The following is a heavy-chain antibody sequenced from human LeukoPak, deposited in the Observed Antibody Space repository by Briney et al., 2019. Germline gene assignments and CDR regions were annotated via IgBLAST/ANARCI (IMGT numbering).Heavy chain of an antibody. CDR3: ARHFLGELPDMDV. J-gene: IGHJ6*02. V-gene: IGHV5-10-1*01. Sequence: RGESLKISCKGSGYIFTSYWISWVRQMPGKGLEWMGRIDPSDSYTKYSPSLQGHVTISGDESVSTAYLQWSSLKASDTAMYYCARHFLGELPDMDVWGQGTTVTVSS. CDR2: IDPSDSYT. CDR1: GYIFTSYW. D-gene: IGHD1-26*01.